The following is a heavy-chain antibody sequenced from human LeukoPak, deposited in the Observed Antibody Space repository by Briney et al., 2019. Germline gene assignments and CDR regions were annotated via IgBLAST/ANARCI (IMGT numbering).Heavy chain of an antibody. CDR1: GYTFTSNY. J-gene: IGHJ4*02. D-gene: IGHD3-16*02. Sequence: ASVKVSCKAFGYTFTSNYMHWVRQAPGQGPEWMGVISPSGGSTAYAQKFQGRVTLTRDMSTSTDYLELSSLRSEDTAVYYCARGRTIYDYVWGSYRRGSDFDYWGQGTLVTVSS. CDR3: ARGRTIYDYVWGSYRRGSDFDY. V-gene: IGHV1-46*01. CDR2: ISPSGGST.